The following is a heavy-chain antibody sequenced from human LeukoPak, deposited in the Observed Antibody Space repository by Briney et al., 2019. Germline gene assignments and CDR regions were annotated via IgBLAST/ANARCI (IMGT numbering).Heavy chain of an antibody. CDR1: GGTFSSYA. J-gene: IGHJ6*02. CDR2: INAGNGNT. Sequence: ASVKVSCKASGGTFSSYAISWVRQAPGQRLEWMGWINAGNGNTKYSQKFQGRVTITRDTSASTAYMELSSLRSEDTAVYYCAREEVAVLSDYYYGMDVWGQGTTVTVSS. CDR3: AREEVAVLSDYYYGMDV. V-gene: IGHV1-3*01. D-gene: IGHD6-19*01.